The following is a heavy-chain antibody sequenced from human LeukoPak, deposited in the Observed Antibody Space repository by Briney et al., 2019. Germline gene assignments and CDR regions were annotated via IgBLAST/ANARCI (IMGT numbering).Heavy chain of an antibody. CDR3: AKGGLPRGYYSGMDV. D-gene: IGHD3-22*01. CDR1: GLTFSSHW. CDR2: ITNDGSST. V-gene: IGHV3-74*01. Sequence: GGSLRLSCAASGLTFSSHWMHWVRQAPGKGLVWVSRITNDGSSTTYADSVKGRFTISRDNSKNTLYLQMNSLRAEDTAVYYCAKGGLPRGYYSGMDVWGQGTTVTVSS. J-gene: IGHJ6*02.